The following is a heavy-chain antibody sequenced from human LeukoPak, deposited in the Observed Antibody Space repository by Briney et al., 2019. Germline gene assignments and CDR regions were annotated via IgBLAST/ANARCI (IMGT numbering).Heavy chain of an antibody. CDR2: IITIFDRA. V-gene: IGHV1-69*04. CDR1: GVTFNSYA. D-gene: IGHD3-22*01. CDR3: AITLYYNDNTGYYYGMGV. J-gene: IGHJ6*02. Sequence: SVKVSCKASGVTFNSYAISWVRQAPGQGLEWMGRIITIFDRANYAEKFQGRVTITAHKSTSTAYIELSRLRSGDTAVYYCAITLYYNDNTGYYYGMGVWGQGTTVSVSS.